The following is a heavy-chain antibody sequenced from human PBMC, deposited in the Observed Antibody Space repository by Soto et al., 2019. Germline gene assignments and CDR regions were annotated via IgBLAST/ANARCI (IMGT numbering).Heavy chain of an antibody. CDR1: GGSISSSSYY. V-gene: IGHV4-39*02. J-gene: IGHJ5*02. Sequence: SETLSLTCTVSGGSISSSSYYWGWIRQPPGKGLEWIGSIYYSGSTYYNPSLKSRVTISVDTSKNQFSLKLSSVTAADTAVYYCAREQYCTNGVCYNWFDPWGQGTLVTVSS. CDR3: AREQYCTNGVCYNWFDP. D-gene: IGHD2-8*01. CDR2: IYYSGST.